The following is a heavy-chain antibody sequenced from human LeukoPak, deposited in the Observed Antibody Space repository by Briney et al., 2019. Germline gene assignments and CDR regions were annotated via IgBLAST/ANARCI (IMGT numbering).Heavy chain of an antibody. D-gene: IGHD5-12*01. CDR3: ASLDIAVDAFDI. CDR2: IYTSGST. J-gene: IGHJ3*02. Sequence: SETLSLTCTVSGGSISSGSYYWSWIRQPAGKGLEWIGRIYTSGSTNYNPSLKSRVTISVDTSKNQFSLKLSSVTAADTAVYYCASLDIAVDAFDIWGQGTMVTVSS. V-gene: IGHV4-61*02. CDR1: GGSISSGSYY.